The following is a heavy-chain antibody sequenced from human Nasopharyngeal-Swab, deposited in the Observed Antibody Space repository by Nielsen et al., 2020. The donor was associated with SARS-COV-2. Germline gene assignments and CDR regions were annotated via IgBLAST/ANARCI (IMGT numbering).Heavy chain of an antibody. J-gene: IGHJ6*02. CDR1: GYSFTSYW. Sequence: GESLKISCKGSGYSFTSYWIGWVRQMPGKGLEWMGIIYPGDSDTRYSPSFQGQVTISADKSISTAYLQWSSLKASDTAMYYCARQTWNYESGFYYYYGMDVWGQGTTVTVSS. V-gene: IGHV5-51*01. CDR2: IYPGDSDT. D-gene: IGHD1-7*01. CDR3: ARQTWNYESGFYYYYGMDV.